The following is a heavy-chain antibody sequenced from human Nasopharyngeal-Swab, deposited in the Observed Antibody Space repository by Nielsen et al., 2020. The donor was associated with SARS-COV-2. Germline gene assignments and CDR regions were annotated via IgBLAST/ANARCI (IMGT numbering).Heavy chain of an antibody. D-gene: IGHD5-18*01. CDR2: ISYDGSNK. J-gene: IGHJ4*02. CDR3: AKSIYSYGLVGYFGY. Sequence: WIRQPPGKGLEWVAVISYDGSNKYYADSVKGRFTISRDNSKNTLYLQMNSLRAEDTAVYYCAKSIYSYGLVGYFGYWGQGTLVTVSS. V-gene: IGHV3-30*18.